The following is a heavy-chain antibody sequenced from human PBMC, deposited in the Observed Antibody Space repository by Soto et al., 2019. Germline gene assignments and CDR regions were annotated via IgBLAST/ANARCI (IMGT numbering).Heavy chain of an antibody. CDR3: ARDDCISGSCYVSY. J-gene: IGHJ4*02. CDR2: INHSRST. D-gene: IGHD2-2*01. Sequence: SETLSLTCAVYGGSFSGYYWSWIRQPPGKGLEWIGEINHSRSTNYNPSLKSRVTISVDTSKNQFSLKLSSVTAADTAVYYCARDDCISGSCYVSYWGQGTLVTVSS. V-gene: IGHV4-34*01. CDR1: GGSFSGYY.